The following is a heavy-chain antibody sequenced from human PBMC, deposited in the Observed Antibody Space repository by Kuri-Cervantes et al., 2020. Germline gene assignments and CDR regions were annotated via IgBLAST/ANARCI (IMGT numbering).Heavy chain of an antibody. Sequence: SLKISCAASGFTFDDYAMHWVRQAPGKGLEWVSGISWNSGSIGYADSVKGRFTISRDNAKNLLYLQMNSLRTEDTVVYYCARSVGCSSSSCYGDNYYYMDVWGKGTTVTVSS. J-gene: IGHJ6*03. CDR2: ISWNSGSI. CDR3: ARSVGCSSSSCYGDNYYYMDV. D-gene: IGHD2-2*01. V-gene: IGHV3-9*01. CDR1: GFTFDDYA.